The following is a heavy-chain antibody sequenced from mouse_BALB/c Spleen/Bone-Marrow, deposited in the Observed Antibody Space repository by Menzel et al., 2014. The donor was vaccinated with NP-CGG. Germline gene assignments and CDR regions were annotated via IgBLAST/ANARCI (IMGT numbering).Heavy chain of an antibody. Sequence: DVKLQESGPELVMPGASVKISCKTSGYTFTDYTLHWVKQSHGKSLEWIGGVNPNIGGTSYNQKFKDKASLTVNKSSTTAYMELRSLTSEDSAVYYCARGRWYYWGQGTTLTVSS. V-gene: IGHV1-22*01. D-gene: IGHD2-3*01. CDR1: GYTFTDYT. CDR2: VNPNIGGT. CDR3: ARGRWYY. J-gene: IGHJ2*01.